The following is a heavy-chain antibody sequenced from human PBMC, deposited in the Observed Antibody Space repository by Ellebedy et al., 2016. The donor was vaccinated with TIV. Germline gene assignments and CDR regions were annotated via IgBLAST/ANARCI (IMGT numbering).Heavy chain of an antibody. D-gene: IGHD3-3*01. CDR3: ARDWSGYFDP. Sequence: GESLKISCGVSGLPFRSYGFHWVRQAPGKGLEWVGVIYHDGKTKHYSDFVKGRFTFSRDDSKNTLYLQMNSLRAEDTAVYYCARDWSGYFDPWGQGTLVTVSS. CDR2: IYHDGKTK. V-gene: IGHV3-33*01. CDR1: GLPFRSYG. J-gene: IGHJ5*02.